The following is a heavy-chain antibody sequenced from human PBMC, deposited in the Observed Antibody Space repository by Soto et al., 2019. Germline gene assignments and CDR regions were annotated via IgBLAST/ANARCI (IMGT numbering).Heavy chain of an antibody. CDR3: ARSSLQPPYYYGMDV. CDR1: GFTFSSYA. V-gene: IGHV3-23*01. Sequence: GGSLRLSCAASGFTFSSYAMSWVRQAPGKGLEWVSAISGSGGSTYYADSVKGRFTISRDNAKNSLYLQMNSLRDEDTAVYYCARSSLQPPYYYGMDVWGQGTTVTVSS. D-gene: IGHD1-1*01. J-gene: IGHJ6*02. CDR2: ISGSGGST.